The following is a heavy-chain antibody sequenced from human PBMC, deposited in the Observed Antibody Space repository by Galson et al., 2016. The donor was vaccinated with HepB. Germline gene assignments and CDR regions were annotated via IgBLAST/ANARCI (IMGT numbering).Heavy chain of an antibody. Sequence: TLSLTCAVYGGSITGYYWNWIRQSPGKGLEWIGEINDSGKVNFNPSLKSRIIISIDTSNHQFSLKLNSVTAADTAVYYCARPGGGRDPWSPYYPPYMRVWGKGTTVTGSS. CDR3: ARPGGGRDPWSPYYPPYMRV. D-gene: IGHD3-3*01. CDR2: INDSGKV. CDR1: GGSITGYY. V-gene: IGHV4-34*01. J-gene: IGHJ6*03.